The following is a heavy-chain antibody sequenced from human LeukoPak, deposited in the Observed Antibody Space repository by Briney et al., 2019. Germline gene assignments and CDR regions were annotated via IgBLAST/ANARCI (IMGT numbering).Heavy chain of an antibody. CDR1: GGSISSGGYY. J-gene: IGHJ4*02. D-gene: IGHD6-13*01. CDR2: IYHSGST. CDR3: ARTTQQLVLFDY. V-gene: IGHV4-39*07. Sequence: PSGTLSLTCAVSGGSISSGGYYWSWIRQPPGKGLEWIGSIYHSGSTYYNPSLKSRVTISVDTSKNQFSLKLSSVTAADTAVYYCARTTQQLVLFDYWGQGTLVTVSS.